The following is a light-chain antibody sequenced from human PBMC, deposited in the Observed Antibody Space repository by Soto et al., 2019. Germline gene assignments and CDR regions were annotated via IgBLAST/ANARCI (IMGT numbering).Light chain of an antibody. CDR3: QSYDSSNWV. CDR2: EDN. J-gene: IGLJ3*02. V-gene: IGLV6-57*04. Sequence: NFMLTQPHSVSESPGKTVTISCTRTSDSIASNYVQWYQQRPGSAPTTVIYEDNQRPSGVPGRFSGSIDRSSNSASLTISGLKTEDEADYYCQSYDSSNWVFGGGTKLTVL. CDR1: SDSIASNY.